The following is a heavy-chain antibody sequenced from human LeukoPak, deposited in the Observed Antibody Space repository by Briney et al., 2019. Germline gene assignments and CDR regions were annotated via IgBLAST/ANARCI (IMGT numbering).Heavy chain of an antibody. D-gene: IGHD1-1*01. V-gene: IGHV4-34*01. Sequence: SETLSLTCAVYGGSFSGYYWSWIRQPPGKGLEWIGEINHSGSTNYNPSLKSRVTISVDTSKNQFSLKLSSVTAADTAVYYCARVTWFPGTSYYYMDVWGKGTTVTVSS. CDR2: INHSGST. CDR3: ARVTWFPGTSYYYMDV. J-gene: IGHJ6*03. CDR1: GGSFSGYY.